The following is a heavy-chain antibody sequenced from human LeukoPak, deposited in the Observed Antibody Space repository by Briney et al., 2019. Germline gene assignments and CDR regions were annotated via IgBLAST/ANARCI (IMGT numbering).Heavy chain of an antibody. Sequence: PGRSLRLSCAASGFTFSSYAMHWVRQAPGKGLEWVAVTSYDGSNKYYSDSVKGRFTISRDNSKNTLYLQMNSLRAEDTAVYYCARATRRDSSSWYVDYWGQGTLVTVSS. CDR3: ARATRRDSSSWYVDY. D-gene: IGHD6-13*01. CDR1: GFTFSSYA. J-gene: IGHJ4*02. V-gene: IGHV3-30*04. CDR2: TSYDGSNK.